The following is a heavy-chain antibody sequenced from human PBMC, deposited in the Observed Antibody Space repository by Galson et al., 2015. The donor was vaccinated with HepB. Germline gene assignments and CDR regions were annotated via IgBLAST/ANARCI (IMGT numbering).Heavy chain of an antibody. Sequence: SVKVSCKASGYTFTSNGISWVRQTPRQGLEWLGWISAYGGNTKYAQKYQGRITLTRDTSTSTAYLELRSLRSDDTAAYYCARDPDYRFDYWGQGTLVTVSS. CDR2: ISAYGGNT. CDR3: ARDPDYRFDY. J-gene: IGHJ4*02. CDR1: GYTFTSNG. D-gene: IGHD4/OR15-4a*01. V-gene: IGHV1-18*04.